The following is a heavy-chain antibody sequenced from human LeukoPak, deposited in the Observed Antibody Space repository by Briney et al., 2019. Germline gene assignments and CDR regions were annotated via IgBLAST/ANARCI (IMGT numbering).Heavy chain of an antibody. V-gene: IGHV3-23*01. CDR2: ISISDDST. CDR1: GFTFSSYA. J-gene: IGHJ4*02. Sequence: GGSLRLSCAASGFTFSSYAMNWVCQAPGKGLEWVSGISISDDSTYYADSVKGRFTISRDNSKNTLYLQMNSLRADDTAVYYCAKGRGYYYYFDYWGQGTLVTVSS. CDR3: AKGRGYYYYFDY. D-gene: IGHD3-22*01.